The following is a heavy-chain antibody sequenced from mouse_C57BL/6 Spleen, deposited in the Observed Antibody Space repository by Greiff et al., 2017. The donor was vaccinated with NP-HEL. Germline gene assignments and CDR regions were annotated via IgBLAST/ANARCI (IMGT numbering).Heavy chain of an antibody. CDR1: GYTFTSSW. CDR2: IHPNSGST. Sequence: VQLQQPGAELVKPGASVKLSCKASGYTFTSSWMHWVKQRPGQGLEWIGMIHPNSGSTNYNEKFKSKATLTVDKSSSPAYMQLSSLTSEDSAVYYCARWGGSMDYWGQGTSVTVSS. V-gene: IGHV1-64*01. J-gene: IGHJ4*01. D-gene: IGHD1-1*01. CDR3: ARWGGSMDY.